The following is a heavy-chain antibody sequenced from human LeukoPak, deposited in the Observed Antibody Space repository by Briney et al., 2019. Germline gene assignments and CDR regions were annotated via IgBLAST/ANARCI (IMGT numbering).Heavy chain of an antibody. CDR2: ISYDGSNK. V-gene: IGHV3-30*18. Sequence: GGSLRLSCAVSGYTFSSYGMHWVRQAPGKGLEWVAVISYDGSNKYYADSVKGRFTISRDKSKNTLYLQMNSLRAEDTAVYYCAKDLLGGDSGSYYEVGELGMDVWGQGTTVTVSS. CDR3: AKDLLGGDSGSYYEVGELGMDV. D-gene: IGHD1-26*01. J-gene: IGHJ6*02. CDR1: GYTFSSYG.